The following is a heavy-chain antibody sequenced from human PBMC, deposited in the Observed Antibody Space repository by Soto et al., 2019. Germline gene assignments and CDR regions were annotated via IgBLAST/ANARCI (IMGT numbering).Heavy chain of an antibody. CDR1: GFTFSNNG. V-gene: IGHV3-33*01. CDR3: ARDRVQMVDGLDV. J-gene: IGHJ6*02. Sequence: QVQLVESGGGVVQPGRSLRLSCAASGFTFSNNGMHWVRQAPGKGLEWVAVIWYDGINKYYADSVKGRFISSRDNSKNPVYLQMNSLRAEDTAVYYCARDRVQMVDGLDVWGQGTTVTVSS. D-gene: IGHD2-15*01. CDR2: IWYDGINK.